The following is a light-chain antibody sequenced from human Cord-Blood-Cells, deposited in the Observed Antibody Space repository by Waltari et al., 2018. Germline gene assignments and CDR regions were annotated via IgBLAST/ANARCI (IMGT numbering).Light chain of an antibody. CDR3: CSYAGSSTWV. CDR2: EGS. Sequence: QSALTQPASVSGSPGQPIPTPSPGTSSYVGGYNLCSWYQQHPGKTPKLMIYEGSKRPSGVSNRFSGSKSGNTASLTICGRQAEDEADYYCCSYAGSSTWVFGGGTKLTVL. CDR1: SSYVGGYNL. V-gene: IGLV2-23*01. J-gene: IGLJ2*01.